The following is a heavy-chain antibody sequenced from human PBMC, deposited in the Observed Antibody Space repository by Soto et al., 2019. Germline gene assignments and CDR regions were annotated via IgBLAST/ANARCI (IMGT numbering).Heavy chain of an antibody. CDR3: ARDRHFASGGANWFDP. CDR1: GYTFTSYG. Sequence: ASVKVSCKASGYTFTSYGISWVRQAPRQGLEWMGLITAYNGQKTYAQKFQGRVTMTTDTSTSTAYMELRTLRSDDTAVYYCARDRHFASGGANWFDPWGQGTLVNVSS. D-gene: IGHD3-10*01. J-gene: IGHJ5*02. V-gene: IGHV1-18*01. CDR2: ITAYNGQK.